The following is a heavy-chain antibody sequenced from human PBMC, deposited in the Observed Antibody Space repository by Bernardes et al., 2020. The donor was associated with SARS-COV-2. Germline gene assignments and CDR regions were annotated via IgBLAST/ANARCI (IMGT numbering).Heavy chain of an antibody. CDR2: ISSSGSTI. CDR3: ARGRREEYQLLFPYYYYGMDV. Sequence: GGSLRLSCAASGFTFSDYYMSWIRQAPGKGLEWVSYISSSGSTIYYADSVKGRFTISRDNAKNSLYLQMNSLRAEDTAVYYCARGRREEYQLLFPYYYYGMDVWGQGTTVTVSS. J-gene: IGHJ6*02. CDR1: GFTFSDYY. V-gene: IGHV3-11*01. D-gene: IGHD2-2*01.